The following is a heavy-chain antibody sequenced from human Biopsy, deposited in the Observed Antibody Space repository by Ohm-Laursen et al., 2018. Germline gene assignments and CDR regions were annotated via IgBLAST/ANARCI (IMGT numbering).Heavy chain of an antibody. Sequence: RLSCTASGFTLSSYSMNWVRQTPGKGLEWVSTSSSSSDNIYYVDSVKGRFTISRDNAKNSLYLQMNSLRAEDTAVYYCARSRGSSGIATIYYYGMDVWGQGTTVTVSS. CDR1: GFTLSSYS. CDR3: ARSRGSSGIATIYYYGMDV. V-gene: IGHV3-21*01. CDR2: SSSSSDNI. J-gene: IGHJ6*02. D-gene: IGHD3-10*01.